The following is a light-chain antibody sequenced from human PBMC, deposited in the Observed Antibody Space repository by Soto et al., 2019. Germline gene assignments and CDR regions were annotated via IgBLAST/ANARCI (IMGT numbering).Light chain of an antibody. J-gene: IGKJ4*01. Sequence: EIVLTQSPAPLSLSPGARATLSCRTSQSVSSYFDWYQQKPGQAPRLLIYDASNSATGIPARFSGSGSGTDFTLTISRLEPEDCAVYYCQQRSNSCFGGGPKVEIK. V-gene: IGKV3-11*01. CDR3: QQRSNSC. CDR2: DAS. CDR1: QSVSSY.